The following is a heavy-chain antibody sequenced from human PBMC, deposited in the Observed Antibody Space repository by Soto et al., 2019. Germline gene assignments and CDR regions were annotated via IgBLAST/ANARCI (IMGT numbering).Heavy chain of an antibody. CDR3: ARDDVDTGSTDY. CDR2: IWYDGSNK. J-gene: IGHJ4*02. CDR1: GFTFSSYG. Sequence: QVQLVESGGGVVQPVRSLRLSCAASGFTFSSYGMHWVRPAPGKGLEWVAVIWYDGSNKYYADSVKGRFTISRDNSKNTLYRQMNSLRAEDTAVYYCARDDVDTGSTDYWGQGTLFTVSS. D-gene: IGHD5-18*01. V-gene: IGHV3-33*01.